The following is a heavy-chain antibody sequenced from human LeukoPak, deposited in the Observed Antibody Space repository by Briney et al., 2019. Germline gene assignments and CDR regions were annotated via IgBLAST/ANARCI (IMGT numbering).Heavy chain of an antibody. CDR2: ISTGDSDT. V-gene: IGHV5-51*07. CDR1: GYCFTSYW. D-gene: IGHD6-13*01. J-gene: IGHJ6*03. CDR3: ARQGAAGKYYYYYMDV. Sequence: GEFLKTCCEGSGYCFTSYWIGCVHPMPGKGLGWLGIISTGDSDTKYSPFFRGQVTISADKSINTAYLELSSLKASDTAIYYCARQGAAGKYYYYYMDVWGKGTTVTASS.